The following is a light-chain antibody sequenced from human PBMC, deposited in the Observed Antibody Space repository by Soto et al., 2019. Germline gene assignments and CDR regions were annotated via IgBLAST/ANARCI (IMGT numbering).Light chain of an antibody. CDR3: CSYAGGYTLI. CDR1: SNDVGNYNF. J-gene: IGLJ2*01. CDR2: DVS. Sequence: QSALTQPRSVSGSPGQSVTISCTGTSNDVGNYNFVSWYQQRPGKAPKLMISDVSRRPSGVPDRFSGSKSGNTASLTISGLQAEDEADYYCCSYAGGYTLIFGGGTKLTVL. V-gene: IGLV2-11*01.